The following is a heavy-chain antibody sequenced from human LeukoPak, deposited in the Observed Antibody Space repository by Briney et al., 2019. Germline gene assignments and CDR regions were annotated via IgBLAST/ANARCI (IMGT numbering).Heavy chain of an antibody. J-gene: IGHJ4*02. Sequence: GGSLRLSCAASGFTFSSYAMSWVRQAPGKGLEWVSAISGSGGSTYYADSVKGRFTISRDNSKNTLYLQMNSLRAEDTAVYYCARGGRPHSGSYGNFDYWGQGTLVTVSS. V-gene: IGHV3-23*01. D-gene: IGHD1-26*01. CDR2: ISGSGGST. CDR1: GFTFSSYA. CDR3: ARGGRPHSGSYGNFDY.